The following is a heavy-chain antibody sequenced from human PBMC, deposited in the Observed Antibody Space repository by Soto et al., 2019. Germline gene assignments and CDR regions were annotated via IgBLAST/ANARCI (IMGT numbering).Heavy chain of an antibody. Sequence: GGSLRLSCVGSGFSFRDHSMNGVRQPPGKGLQWISYISSSSENIYYADSVKGRFTVSRDNAKNTLFLQMNSLRDDDSAIYYCARLPKGSVVTGWGQGSLVTVSS. CDR2: ISSSSENI. CDR1: GFSFRDHS. J-gene: IGHJ4*01. CDR3: ARLPKGSVVTG. D-gene: IGHD2-21*02. V-gene: IGHV3-48*02.